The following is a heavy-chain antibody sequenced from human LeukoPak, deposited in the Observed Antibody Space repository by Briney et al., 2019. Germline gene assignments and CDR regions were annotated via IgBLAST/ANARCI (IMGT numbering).Heavy chain of an antibody. CDR1: GGSISSSNW. CDR3: ARGIRGYSYGSYFDY. CDR2: IYHSGST. V-gene: IGHV4-4*02. Sequence: PSETLSLTCAVSGGSISSSNWWSWVRQPPGKGLEWIGEIYHSGSTNYNPSLKSRVTISVDKSKNQFSLKLSSVTAADTAVYYCARGIRGYSYGSYFDYWGQGTLVTVSS. J-gene: IGHJ4*02. D-gene: IGHD5-18*01.